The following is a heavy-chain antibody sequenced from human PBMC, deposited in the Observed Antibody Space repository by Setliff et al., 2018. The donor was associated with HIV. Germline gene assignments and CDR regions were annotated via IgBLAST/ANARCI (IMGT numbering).Heavy chain of an antibody. D-gene: IGHD2-8*02. CDR2: IYYSGST. V-gene: IGHV4-59*12. J-gene: IGHJ6*03. CDR1: GGSISSYY. Sequence: SETLSLTCTVSGGSISSYYWSWIRQPPGKGLEWIGYIYYSGSTNYNPSLKSRVTISVDTSKKQFSLRLSSVTAADTAVYYCARSSRVVYAMVDNYYMDVWGKGTTVTVSS. CDR3: ARSSRVVYAMVDNYYMDV.